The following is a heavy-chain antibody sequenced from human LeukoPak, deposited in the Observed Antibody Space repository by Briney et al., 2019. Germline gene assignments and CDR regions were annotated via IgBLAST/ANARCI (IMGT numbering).Heavy chain of an antibody. CDR1: GYTFTGYY. CDR2: INPNSGGT. CDR3: ARLDYYGSGSYLSPDI. J-gene: IGHJ3*02. D-gene: IGHD3-10*01. Sequence: ASVKVSCKASGYTFTGYYMHWVRQAPGQGLEWMGWINPNSGGTNYAQKFQGRVTMTRDTSISTAYMELSRLRSDDTAVYYCARLDYYGSGSYLSPDIWGQGTMVTVSS. V-gene: IGHV1-2*02.